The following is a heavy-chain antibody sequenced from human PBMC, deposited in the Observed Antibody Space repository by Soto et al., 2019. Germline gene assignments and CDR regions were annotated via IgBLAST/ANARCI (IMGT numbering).Heavy chain of an antibody. D-gene: IGHD5-12*01. V-gene: IGHV1-3*01. J-gene: IGHJ4*02. CDR1: GYTFTSYA. CDR2: INAGNGNT. Sequence: QVQLVQSGAEVKKPGASVKVSCKASGYTFTSYAMHWVRQAPGQRLEWMGWINAGNGNTKYSQKFQDRVTITRDTSASTDYMELSSLRSEATAVYYCARALSLVATFDYWGQGTLVTVSS. CDR3: ARALSLVATFDY.